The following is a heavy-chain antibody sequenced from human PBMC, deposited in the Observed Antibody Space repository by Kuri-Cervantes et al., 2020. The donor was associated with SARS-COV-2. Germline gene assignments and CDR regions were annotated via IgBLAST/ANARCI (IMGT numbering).Heavy chain of an antibody. V-gene: IGHV1-8*01. Sequence: ASVKVSCKASGYTFTSYDINWVRQATGQGLEWMGWMNPNSGNTGYAQKFQGRVTMTRNTSISTAYMELSSLRSEDTAVYYCARHGVATAPWAFDIWGQGTMVTVSS. J-gene: IGHJ3*02. CDR3: ARHGVATAPWAFDI. CDR2: MNPNSGNT. D-gene: IGHD5-12*01. CDR1: GYTFTSYD.